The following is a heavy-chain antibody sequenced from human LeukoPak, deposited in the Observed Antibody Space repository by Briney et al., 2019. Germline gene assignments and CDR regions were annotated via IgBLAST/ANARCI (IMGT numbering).Heavy chain of an antibody. D-gene: IGHD2-8*01. CDR3: ARGNGASDI. CDR2: IYHSGST. Sequence: SETLSLTCAVSDGSISSGGYSWRWIRQPPGKGLEWIGYIYHSGSTYYNPSLKSRVTISVDRSKNQFSLKLSSVTAADTAVYYCARGNGASDIWGQGTMVTVSS. J-gene: IGHJ3*02. CDR1: DGSISSGGYS. V-gene: IGHV4-30-2*01.